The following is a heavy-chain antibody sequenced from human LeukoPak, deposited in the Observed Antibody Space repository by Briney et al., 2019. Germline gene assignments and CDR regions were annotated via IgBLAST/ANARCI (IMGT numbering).Heavy chain of an antibody. CDR3: ARHIGGGIEDMDV. Sequence: PSETLSLTRTVSDGSIGTYYWSWVRQSPGKGLEWIGYIYVTGNRYNPYLQSRVTISVDTSRNQFFLKMSSVTAADTAVYYCARHIGGGIEDMDVWGKGTKVTVSS. CDR1: DGSIGTYY. CDR2: IYVTGN. V-gene: IGHV4-59*08. D-gene: IGHD3-16*02. J-gene: IGHJ6*03.